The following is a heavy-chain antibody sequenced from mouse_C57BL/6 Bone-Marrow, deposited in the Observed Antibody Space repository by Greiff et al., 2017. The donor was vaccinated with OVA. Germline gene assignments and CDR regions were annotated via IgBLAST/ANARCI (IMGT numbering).Heavy chain of an antibody. Sequence: EVQLQESGGGLVQPGASLKLSCESNEYEFPSHDMAWVRKTPEKRLELVAAINSDGGDTYYPDTMERRFIFSRDNTTKTLYRHMSSLRAEDTALYYCAKYYYGSSDGYWGQGTTLTVSS. V-gene: IGHV5-2*01. CDR3: AKYYYGSSDGY. D-gene: IGHD1-1*01. J-gene: IGHJ2*01. CDR2: INSDGGDT. CDR1: EYEFPSHD.